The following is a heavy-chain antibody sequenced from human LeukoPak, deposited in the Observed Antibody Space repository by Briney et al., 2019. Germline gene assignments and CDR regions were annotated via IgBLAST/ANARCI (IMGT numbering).Heavy chain of an antibody. D-gene: IGHD1-7*01. CDR3: ARLELELRLIDY. J-gene: IGHJ4*02. CDR1: GYTFTSYV. V-gene: IGHV1-18*01. CDR2: ISAYNGNT. Sequence: GASVKVSCKASGYTFTSYVISWVRQAPGQGLEWMGSISAYNGNTNYAQKLQGRITMTTDTSTSTAYMELRSLRSDDTAVYYCARLELELRLIDYWGQGTLVTVSS.